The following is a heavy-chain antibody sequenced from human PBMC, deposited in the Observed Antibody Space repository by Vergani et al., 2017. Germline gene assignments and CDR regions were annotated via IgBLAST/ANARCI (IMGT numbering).Heavy chain of an antibody. J-gene: IGHJ4*02. CDR3: ARQWGVRGATDY. Sequence: QVQLQQWGAGLLKPSETLSLTCTVSGGSISSSNYYWGWIRQPPGKGLEWIGSIYYSGSTYYNPSLKIRATISVDTSKNQFSLKLSSVTAADTAVYYCARQWGVRGATDYWGQGSLVTVSS. D-gene: IGHD3-10*01. CDR2: IYYSGST. CDR1: GGSISSSNYY. V-gene: IGHV4-39*01.